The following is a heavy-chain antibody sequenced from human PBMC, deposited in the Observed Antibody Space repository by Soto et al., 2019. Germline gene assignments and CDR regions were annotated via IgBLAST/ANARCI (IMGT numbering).Heavy chain of an antibody. V-gene: IGHV4-61*01. J-gene: IGHJ5*02. CDR3: ARARYSSSWIDP. CDR2: IYYSGST. Sequence: PSETLSLTCTVSGGSVSSGSYYWSWIRQPPGKGLEWIGYIYYSGSTNYNPSLKSRVTISVDTSKNQFSLKLSSVTAADTAVYYCARARYSSSWIDPRGQGTLVTVSS. D-gene: IGHD6-19*01. CDR1: GGSVSSGSYY.